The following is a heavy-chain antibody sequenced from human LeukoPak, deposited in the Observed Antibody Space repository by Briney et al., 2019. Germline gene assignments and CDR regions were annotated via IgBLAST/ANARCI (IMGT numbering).Heavy chain of an antibody. CDR3: ARGRWWNDSSGYYYY. D-gene: IGHD3-22*01. Sequence: SETLSLTCAVYGGSFSGYYWSWIRQPPGKGLEWIGYIYYSGSTNYNPSLKSRVTISVDTSKNQFSLKLSSVTAADTAVYYCARGRWWNDSSGYYYYWGQGTLVTVSS. CDR2: IYYSGST. CDR1: GGSFSGYY. J-gene: IGHJ4*02. V-gene: IGHV4-59*12.